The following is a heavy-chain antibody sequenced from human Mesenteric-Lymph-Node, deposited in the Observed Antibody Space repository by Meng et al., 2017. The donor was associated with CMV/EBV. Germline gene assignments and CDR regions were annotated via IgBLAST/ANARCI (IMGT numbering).Heavy chain of an antibody. J-gene: IGHJ6*02. V-gene: IGHV3-30*04. D-gene: IGHD2-8*01. CDR3: ASPRLISRSENYGMDV. CDR2: ISYDGSNK. Sequence: GGSLRLSCEASGFTFSSYAMHWVRQAPGKGLEWVAVISYDGSNKYYADSVKGRFTISRDNSKNTLYLQMNSLRAEDTAVYYCASPRLISRSENYGMDVWGQGTTVTVSS. CDR1: GFTFSSYA.